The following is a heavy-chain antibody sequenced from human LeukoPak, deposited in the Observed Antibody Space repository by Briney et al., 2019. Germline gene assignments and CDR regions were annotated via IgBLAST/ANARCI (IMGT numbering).Heavy chain of an antibody. V-gene: IGHV1-69*01. CDR3: ARSHSSPTDDAFDI. J-gene: IGHJ3*02. D-gene: IGHD6-13*01. CDR2: IIPIFGTA. Sequence: SVKVSCKASGGTFSSYAISWVRQAPGQGLEWMGGIIPIFGTANYAQKFQGRVTITADESTSTAYMELSSLRSEDTAVYYRARSHSSPTDDAFDIWGQGTMVTVSS. CDR1: GGTFSSYA.